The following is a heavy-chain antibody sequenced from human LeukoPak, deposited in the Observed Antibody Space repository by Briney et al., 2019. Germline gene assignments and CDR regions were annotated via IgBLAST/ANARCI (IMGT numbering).Heavy chain of an antibody. CDR1: GFTFSSYA. D-gene: IGHD3-16*01. Sequence: GGSLRLSCAASGFTFSSYAMHWVRQAPGKGLEGVAVISYDGSNKYYADSVKGRFTISRDNSKNTLYLQMNSLRAEDTAVYYCAKLDLGVRTHFDYWGQGTLVTVSS. J-gene: IGHJ4*02. CDR2: ISYDGSNK. V-gene: IGHV3-30-3*02. CDR3: AKLDLGVRTHFDY.